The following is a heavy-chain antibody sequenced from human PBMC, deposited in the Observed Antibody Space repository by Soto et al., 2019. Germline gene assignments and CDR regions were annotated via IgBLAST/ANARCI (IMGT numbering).Heavy chain of an antibody. V-gene: IGHV3-15*01. Sequence: GESLKISCAASGFTFSNAWMSWVRQAPGKGLEWVGRIKSKTDGGTTDYAAPVKGRFTISRDDSKNTLYLQMNSLKTEDTAVYYCTTDVRGSYYDFWSGYFGDYYYYMDVWGKGTTVTVSS. J-gene: IGHJ6*03. CDR3: TTDVRGSYYDFWSGYFGDYYYYMDV. CDR1: GFTFSNAW. CDR2: IKSKTDGGTT. D-gene: IGHD3-3*01.